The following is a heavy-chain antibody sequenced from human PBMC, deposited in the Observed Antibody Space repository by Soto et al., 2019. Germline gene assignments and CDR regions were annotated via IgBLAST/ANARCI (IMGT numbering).Heavy chain of an antibody. J-gene: IGHJ5*02. CDR2: IIPIFGTA. D-gene: IGHD6-13*01. Sequence: SVKVSCKASGGTFSSYAISWVRQAPGQGLEWMGGIIPIFGTANYAQKFQGRVTITADESTSTAYMELSSLRSEDTAVYYCARDPRDDSSSLFNNWFDPWGQGTLVTVPQ. V-gene: IGHV1-69*13. CDR1: GGTFSSYA. CDR3: ARDPRDDSSSLFNNWFDP.